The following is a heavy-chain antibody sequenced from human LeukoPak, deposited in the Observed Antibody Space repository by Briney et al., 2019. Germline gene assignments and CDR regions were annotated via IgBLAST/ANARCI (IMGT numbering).Heavy chain of an antibody. CDR3: ARDGSDGYNY. Sequence: GGSLRLSCAASGFTFSGYSMNWVRQAPGKGLEWVSSISSSSSYIYYADSVKGRFTISRDNAKNSLYLQMNSLRAEDTAVYYCARDGSDGYNYWGQGTLVTVSS. CDR1: GFTFSGYS. D-gene: IGHD5-24*01. V-gene: IGHV3-21*01. CDR2: ISSSSSYI. J-gene: IGHJ4*02.